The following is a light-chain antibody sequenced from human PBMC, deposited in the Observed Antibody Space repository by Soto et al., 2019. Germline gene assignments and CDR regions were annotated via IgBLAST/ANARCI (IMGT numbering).Light chain of an antibody. Sequence: DIQMTQSPSTLSASVGDRVTITCRASQSISSWLAWYQQKPGKAPRLLIYGASNLESGVLSRFSGSGSGTQFTLTISSLQPEDAATYYCQQYNTYLTWTFGQGTKVDIK. CDR3: QQYNTYLTWT. CDR1: QSISSW. V-gene: IGKV1-5*01. J-gene: IGKJ1*01. CDR2: GAS.